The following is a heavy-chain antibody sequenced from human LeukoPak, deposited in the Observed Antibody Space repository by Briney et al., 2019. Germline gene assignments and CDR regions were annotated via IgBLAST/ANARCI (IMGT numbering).Heavy chain of an antibody. CDR2: ISSNSAYL. Sequence: GSLRLSCAASGFTFSDYSMNWVRQAPGGGLEWVSSISSNSAYLYYVDSLRGRFTVSRDNAKSSLSLQMNSLRVEDTAVYYCARAHCSGRGCYQRYDGFDIWGQGTVVTVSS. D-gene: IGHD2-15*01. V-gene: IGHV3-21*01. CDR1: GFTFSDYS. J-gene: IGHJ3*02. CDR3: ARAHCSGRGCYQRYDGFDI.